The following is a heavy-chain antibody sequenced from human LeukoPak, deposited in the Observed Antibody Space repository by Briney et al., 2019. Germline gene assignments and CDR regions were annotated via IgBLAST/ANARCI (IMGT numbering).Heavy chain of an antibody. V-gene: IGHV3-7*01. CDR1: GFTFSSCW. Sequence: GGSLRLSCAASGFTFSSCWMSWVRQAPGKGLEWVANIKQDGSEKYYVDSVKGRFTISRDNAKNSLYLQMNSLRAEDTAVYYCARAPITCSSTSCYTGVFDYWGQGTLVTVSS. CDR2: IKQDGSEK. CDR3: ARAPITCSSTSCYTGVFDY. J-gene: IGHJ4*02. D-gene: IGHD2-2*02.